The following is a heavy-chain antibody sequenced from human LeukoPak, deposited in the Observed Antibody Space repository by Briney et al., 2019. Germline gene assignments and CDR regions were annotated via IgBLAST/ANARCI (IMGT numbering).Heavy chain of an antibody. CDR3: ARWGSSSYLKGYLEADNWFDP. CDR2: ITAYNGNT. V-gene: IGHV1-18*01. CDR1: GYTFTSYG. D-gene: IGHD6-6*01. J-gene: IGHJ5*02. Sequence: EASVKVSCKASGYTFTSYGISWVRQAPGQGLEWMGWITAYNGNTNYAQKLQGRVTMTTDTSTSTAYMELSSLRSEDTAVYYCARWGSSSYLKGYLEADNWFDPWGQGTLVTVSS.